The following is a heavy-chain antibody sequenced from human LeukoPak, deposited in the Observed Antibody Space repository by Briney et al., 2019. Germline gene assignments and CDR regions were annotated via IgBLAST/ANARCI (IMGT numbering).Heavy chain of an antibody. J-gene: IGHJ6*02. CDR1: GGPFSGYY. CDR3: ARGPDFWSGPITPPYYYGMDV. Sequence: SETLSLTCAVYGGPFSGYYWSWIRQPPGKGLEWIGEINHSGSTNYNPSLKSRVTISVDTSKNQFSLKLSSVTAADTAVYYCARGPDFWSGPITPPYYYGMDVWGQGTTVTVSS. V-gene: IGHV4-34*01. D-gene: IGHD3-3*01. CDR2: INHSGST.